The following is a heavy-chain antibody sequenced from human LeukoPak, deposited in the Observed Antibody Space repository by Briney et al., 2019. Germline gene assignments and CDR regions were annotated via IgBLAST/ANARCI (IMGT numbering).Heavy chain of an antibody. CDR3: ARDGLRFPEHYYYMDV. J-gene: IGHJ6*03. Sequence: ASVKVSCKASGYTFTGYYMHWVRQAPGQGLEWMGWINPNSGGTNYAQKFQGRVTMTRDTSIGTAYMELSRLRSDDTAVYYCARDGLRFPEHYYYMDVWGKGTTVTVSS. D-gene: IGHD3-3*01. CDR1: GYTFTGYY. V-gene: IGHV1-2*02. CDR2: INPNSGGT.